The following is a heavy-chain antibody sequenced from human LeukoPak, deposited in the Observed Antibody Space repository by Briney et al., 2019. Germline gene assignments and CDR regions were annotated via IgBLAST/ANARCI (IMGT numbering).Heavy chain of an antibody. CDR3: ARAGRRVLGGTLYYFDY. J-gene: IGHJ4*02. D-gene: IGHD3-3*02. CDR2: INPNSGVA. Sequence: ASVKVSCKASGYTFTDYYMHWVRQAPGQGLEWMGWINPNSGVANYAQKFQGRVTMTRDTSLSTAYMELSRLRSDDTAVYYCARAGRRVLGGTLYYFDYWGQGTLVTVSS. V-gene: IGHV1-2*02. CDR1: GYTFTDYY.